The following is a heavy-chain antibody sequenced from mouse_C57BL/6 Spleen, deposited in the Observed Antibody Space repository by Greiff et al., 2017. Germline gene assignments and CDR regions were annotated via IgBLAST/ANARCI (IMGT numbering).Heavy chain of an antibody. CDR3: ARGDDYDDD. Sequence: LQQPGAELVKPGASVKMSCKASGYTLTSYWITWVKQRPGQGLEWIGDIYPGSGSTNYNEKFKSKATLTVDTSSSTAYMQLSSLTSEDSAVYYCARGDDYDDDWGQGTTLTVSS. J-gene: IGHJ2*01. D-gene: IGHD2-4*01. CDR1: GYTLTSYW. CDR2: IYPGSGST. V-gene: IGHV1-55*01.